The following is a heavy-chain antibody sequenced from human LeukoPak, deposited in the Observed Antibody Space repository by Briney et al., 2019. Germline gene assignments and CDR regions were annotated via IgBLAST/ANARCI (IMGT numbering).Heavy chain of an antibody. CDR1: GGSISSSNW. Sequence: ASETLSLTCAVSGGSISSSNWWSWVRQPPGKGLEWIGEIYHSGSTNYNPSLKSRVTISVDKSKNQFSLKLSSVTAADTAVYYCARAPRFGESRPAYYMDVWGKGTTVTVSS. V-gene: IGHV4-4*02. J-gene: IGHJ6*03. CDR3: ARAPRFGESRPAYYMDV. D-gene: IGHD3-10*01. CDR2: IYHSGST.